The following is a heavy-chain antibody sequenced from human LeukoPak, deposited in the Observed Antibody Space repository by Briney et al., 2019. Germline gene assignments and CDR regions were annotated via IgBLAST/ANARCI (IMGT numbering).Heavy chain of an antibody. CDR1: GFTFSSFA. J-gene: IGHJ4*02. CDR2: ITGSGGTT. D-gene: IGHD3-3*01. V-gene: IGHV3-23*01. Sequence: GGSLRLSCAASGFTFSSFAMSWVRQAPGKGLEWVSAITGSGGTTYYADSVKGRFTISRDNSKNTLYLQMNSLRAEDTAVYYCAKLGPPFWGGNGYYFDYWGQGTLVTVSS. CDR3: AKLGPPFWGGNGYYFDY.